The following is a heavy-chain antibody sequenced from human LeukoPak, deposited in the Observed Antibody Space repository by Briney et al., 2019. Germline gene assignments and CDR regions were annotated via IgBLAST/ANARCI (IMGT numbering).Heavy chain of an antibody. D-gene: IGHD3-22*01. J-gene: IGHJ4*02. CDR3: AKDHDSSGYELGY. Sequence: GGSLRLSCAASGFTFSSYGMHWVRQAPGKGLEWVAVIWYGGSNKYYADSVKGRFTISRDNSKNTLYLQMNSLRAEDTAVYYCAKDHDSSGYELGYWGQGTLVTVSS. V-gene: IGHV3-30*02. CDR1: GFTFSSYG. CDR2: IWYGGSNK.